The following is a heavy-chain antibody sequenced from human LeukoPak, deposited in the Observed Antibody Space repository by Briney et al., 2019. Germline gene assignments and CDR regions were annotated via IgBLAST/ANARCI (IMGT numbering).Heavy chain of an antibody. CDR1: GGSITSSNYF. V-gene: IGHV4-39*07. Sequence: SETLSLTCTVSGGSITSSNYFWGWIRQSPGKGLEWIGSIYYSGSTYYNPSLKSRVTISVDTSKNQFSLKLSSVTAADTAVYYCARSWGSSWYQSWFDPWGQGTLVTVSS. D-gene: IGHD6-13*01. CDR3: ARSWGSSWYQSWFDP. J-gene: IGHJ5*02. CDR2: IYYSGST.